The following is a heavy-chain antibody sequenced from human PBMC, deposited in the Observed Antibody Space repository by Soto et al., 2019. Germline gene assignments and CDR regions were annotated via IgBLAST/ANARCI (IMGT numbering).Heavy chain of an antibody. CDR3: ARDLEYYPDGSGQIRYFQH. CDR2: IYHSGNT. CDR1: GASISSTYW. J-gene: IGHJ1*01. V-gene: IGHV4-4*02. Sequence: QVQLQESGPGLVKPSGTLSLTCAVSGASISSTYWWSWVRQPPRKGPPPPPEIYHSGNTDYNPSLKSRVTISVDKCKNQYSLRLTSVTAADTAVYYCARDLEYYPDGSGQIRYFQHWGQGTLVTVSS. D-gene: IGHD3-22*01.